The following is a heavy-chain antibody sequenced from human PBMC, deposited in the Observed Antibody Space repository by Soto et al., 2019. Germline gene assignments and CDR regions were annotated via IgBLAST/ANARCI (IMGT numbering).Heavy chain of an antibody. CDR3: AHGSGWLHDY. CDR1: GFSLSNTAVG. V-gene: IGHV2-5*02. J-gene: IGHJ4*02. CDR2: IYWDDDK. Sequence: QITLKESGPTLVKPTQTLTLTCTFSGFSLSNTAVGVGWIRQPPGKALEWLALIYWDDDKQYSPSLKSRLTITNDTSKNQVVLTMTNMDPVDTATYHCAHGSGWLHDYWGQGILVTVSS. D-gene: IGHD6-19*01.